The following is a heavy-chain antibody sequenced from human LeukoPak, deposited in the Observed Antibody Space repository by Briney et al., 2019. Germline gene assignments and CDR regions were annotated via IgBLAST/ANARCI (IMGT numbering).Heavy chain of an antibody. CDR1: GDSVSSNSAA. J-gene: IGHJ6*02. Sequence: SQTLSLTCAISGDSVSSNSAAWNWIRPSPSRGLEWLGRTYYRSKWYNDYAVSVKSRITINPDTSKNQFSLQLNSVTPEDTAVYYCARARGSGWYIDYYYYGMDVWGQGTTVTVSS. V-gene: IGHV6-1*01. CDR2: TYYRSKWYN. CDR3: ARARGSGWYIDYYYYGMDV. D-gene: IGHD6-19*01.